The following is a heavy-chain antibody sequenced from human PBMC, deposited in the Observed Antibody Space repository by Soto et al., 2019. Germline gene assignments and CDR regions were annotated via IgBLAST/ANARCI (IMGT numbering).Heavy chain of an antibody. D-gene: IGHD2-2*02. Sequence: AETLSLTCTVSVGSISSSSYYWGWIRQPPGKGRQRIGSASYSGSTYYNPSLKSRVTISVDTSKNQFSLKLSSVTAADTAVYYCARVKRYCSSTSCYTGYSSGWYWDYGMDVWGKGNTVSVSS. CDR1: VGSISSSSYY. CDR2: ASYSGST. CDR3: ARVKRYCSSTSCYTGYSSGWYWDYGMDV. J-gene: IGHJ6*04. V-gene: IGHV4-39*01.